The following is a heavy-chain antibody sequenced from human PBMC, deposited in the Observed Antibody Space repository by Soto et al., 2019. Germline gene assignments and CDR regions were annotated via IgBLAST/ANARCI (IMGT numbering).Heavy chain of an antibody. CDR2: IWYDGSNK. D-gene: IGHD5-12*01. CDR1: VFTFISYG. CDR3: ARGEMATITPAAFDI. Sequence: GGSLRLSCASSVFTFISYGMHWVRQAPGKGLEWVAVIWYDGSNKYYADSVKGRFTISRDNSKNTLYLQMNSLRAEDTAVYYCARGEMATITPAAFDIWGQGTMVTVSS. V-gene: IGHV3-33*01. J-gene: IGHJ3*02.